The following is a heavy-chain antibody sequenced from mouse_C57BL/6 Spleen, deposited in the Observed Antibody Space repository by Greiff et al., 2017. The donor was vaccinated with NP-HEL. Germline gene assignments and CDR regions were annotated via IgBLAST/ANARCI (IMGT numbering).Heavy chain of an antibody. CDR2: IDPETGGT. Sequence: VQLVESGAELVRPGASVTLSCKASGYTFTDYEMHWVKQTPVHGLEWIGAIDPETGGTAYNQKFKGKAILTADKSSSTAYMELRSLTSEDSAVYYCTRGIITTVVASYYFDYWGQGTTLTVSS. CDR3: TRGIITTVVASYYFDY. J-gene: IGHJ2*01. CDR1: GYTFTDYE. D-gene: IGHD1-1*01. V-gene: IGHV1-15*01.